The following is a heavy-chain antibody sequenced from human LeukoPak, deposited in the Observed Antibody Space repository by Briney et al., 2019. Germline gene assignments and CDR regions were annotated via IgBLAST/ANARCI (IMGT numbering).Heavy chain of an antibody. V-gene: IGHV1-8*01. D-gene: IGHD6-19*01. CDR2: MNPNNGNT. CDR1: GYTFTSYD. Sequence: GASVKVSCKASGYTFTSYDINWVRQATGQGLEWMGWMNPNNGNTDYAQMFQGRVTLTRNTSISTAYMELSSLRSEDTAVYYCTRGGPVAGTHKYFQHWGQGTLVTVSS. CDR3: TRGGPVAGTHKYFQH. J-gene: IGHJ1*01.